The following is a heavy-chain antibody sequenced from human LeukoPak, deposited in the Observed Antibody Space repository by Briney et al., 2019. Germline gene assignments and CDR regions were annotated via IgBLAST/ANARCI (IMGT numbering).Heavy chain of an antibody. CDR1: GFTFSDYY. V-gene: IGHV3-11*01. D-gene: IGHD3-10*01. CDR2: ISSSGSTI. J-gene: IGHJ4*02. CDR3: ARDAGDPDPNYFDY. Sequence: AGGSLRLSCAASGFTFSDYYMSWIRQAPGKGLEWVSYISSSGSTIYYADSVKGRFTISRDNAKNSLYLQMNSLRAEDTAVYYCARDAGDPDPNYFDYWGQGTLVTDSS.